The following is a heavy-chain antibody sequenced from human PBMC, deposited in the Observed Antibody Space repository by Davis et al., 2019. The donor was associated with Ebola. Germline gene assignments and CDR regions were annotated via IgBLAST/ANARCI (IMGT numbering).Heavy chain of an antibody. CDR3: ARGEGGYSYGYYYYGMDV. CDR2: ISGSGGST. D-gene: IGHD5-18*01. CDR1: GFTFSSYA. V-gene: IGHV3-23*01. J-gene: IGHJ6*02. Sequence: GESLKISCAASGFTFSSYAMSWVRQAPGKGLEWVSAISGSGGSTYYADSVKGRFTISRDNSKNTLYLQMNSLRAEDTAVYYCARGEGGYSYGYYYYGMDVWGQGTTVTVSS.